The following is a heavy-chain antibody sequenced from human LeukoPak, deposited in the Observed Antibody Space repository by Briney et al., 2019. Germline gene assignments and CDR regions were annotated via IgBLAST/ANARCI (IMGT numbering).Heavy chain of an antibody. CDR3: ARTTYGDY. D-gene: IGHD1-1*01. Sequence: PGGSLRPSCAASGFTLGSYWMTWVRQAPRKGLEWAAAIKEDGSETYYVDSVKGRFTISRDNAKNSLYLQMSSLRAEDTAAYYCARTTYGDYWGQGTLVTVSS. CDR1: GFTLGSYW. J-gene: IGHJ4*02. CDR2: IKEDGSET. V-gene: IGHV3-7*02.